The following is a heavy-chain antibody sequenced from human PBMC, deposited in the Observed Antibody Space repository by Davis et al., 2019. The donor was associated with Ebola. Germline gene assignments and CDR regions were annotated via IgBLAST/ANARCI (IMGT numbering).Heavy chain of an antibody. J-gene: IGHJ6*02. CDR3: ARGYCSGGSCSNYYHYGMDV. V-gene: IGHV3-74*01. Sequence: GESLKISCAASGFTFSSYWMHWVRQAPGKGLVWVSRINSDGSSTSYADSVKGRFTISRDNAKNTLYLQMNSLRAEDTAVYYCARGYCSGGSCSNYYHYGMDVWGQGTTVTVSS. CDR1: GFTFSSYW. D-gene: IGHD2-15*01. CDR2: INSDGSST.